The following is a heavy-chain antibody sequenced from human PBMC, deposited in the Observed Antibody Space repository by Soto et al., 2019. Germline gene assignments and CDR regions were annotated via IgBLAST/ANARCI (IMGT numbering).Heavy chain of an antibody. D-gene: IGHD3-16*01. CDR3: ARESLGAKGADH. V-gene: IGHV1-69*01. Sequence: QVQLVQSGAEVKKPGSSVKVSCKASGGSFGNSAINWVRQTPGQGLEWLGGFIPVYRTLNYAQKFQGRVTITADESTGTAYMTLSSLASDDTALYYCARESLGAKGADHWGQGTLVTVSS. CDR1: GGSFGNSA. J-gene: IGHJ4*02. CDR2: FIPVYRTL.